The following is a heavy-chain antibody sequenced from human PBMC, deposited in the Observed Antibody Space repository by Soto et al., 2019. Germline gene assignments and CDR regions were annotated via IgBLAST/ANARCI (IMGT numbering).Heavy chain of an antibody. CDR2: ISTYNGNI. D-gene: IGHD6-19*01. J-gene: IGHJ4*02. V-gene: IGHV1-18*01. Sequence: GASVKVSCKASGYTFSNYGFSWVRQAPGQGLEWMGWISTYNGNISYAQKFQGRVTMTRDTSTSTVYMELSSLRSEDTAVYYCARPYPPVRYSSGWLGPYFDYWGQGTLVTVPQ. CDR3: ARPYPPVRYSSGWLGPYFDY. CDR1: GYTFSNYG.